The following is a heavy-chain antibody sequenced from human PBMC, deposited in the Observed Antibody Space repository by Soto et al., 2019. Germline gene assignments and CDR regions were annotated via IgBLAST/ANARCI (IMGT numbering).Heavy chain of an antibody. Sequence: GGSLRLSCAASGFTFSSYGMHWVRQAPGKGLEWVAVIWYDGSNKYYADSVKGRFTISRDNSKNTLYLQMNSLRAEDTAVYYCARMGSIAAAGLYIDYWGQGTLVTVSS. CDR2: IWYDGSNK. CDR1: GFTFSSYG. CDR3: ARMGSIAAAGLYIDY. J-gene: IGHJ4*02. V-gene: IGHV3-33*08. D-gene: IGHD6-13*01.